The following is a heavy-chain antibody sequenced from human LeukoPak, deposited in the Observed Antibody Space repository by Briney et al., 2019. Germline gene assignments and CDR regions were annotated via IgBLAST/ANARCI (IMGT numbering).Heavy chain of an antibody. Sequence: ASVKVSCKASGYTFTSYDINWVRQAPGQGLEWMGIINPSGGSTSYAQKFQGRVTMTRDTSTSTVYMELSSLRSEDTAVYYCAKGAYQLLFDYWGQGTLVTVSS. J-gene: IGHJ4*02. CDR2: INPSGGST. CDR1: GYTFTSYD. V-gene: IGHV1-46*01. CDR3: AKGAYQLLFDY. D-gene: IGHD2-2*01.